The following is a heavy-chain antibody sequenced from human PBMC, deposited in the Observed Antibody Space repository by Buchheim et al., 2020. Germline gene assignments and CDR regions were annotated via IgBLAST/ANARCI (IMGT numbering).Heavy chain of an antibody. V-gene: IGHV1-18*01. CDR3: ARDWVGAEGFDY. CDR1: GYTFINYG. J-gene: IGHJ4*02. D-gene: IGHD1-26*01. CDR2: TSVYNTNT. Sequence: QVQLVQSGAEVKKPGDSVKVSCKASGYTFINYGISWVRQAPGQGLEWMGWTSVYNTNTNYVQRFQGRVTMTTDTSTTTASLELRSLRDDDTAVYYCARDWVGAEGFDYWGQGTL.